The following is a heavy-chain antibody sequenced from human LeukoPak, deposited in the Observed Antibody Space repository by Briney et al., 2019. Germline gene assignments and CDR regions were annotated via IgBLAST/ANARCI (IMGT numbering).Heavy chain of an antibody. D-gene: IGHD3-10*01. Sequence: GGSLRLSCAASGFTFSSYAMSWVSQAPGKGLEWVSAISGSGGSTYYADSVKGRFTISRDNSKNTLYLQMNSLRAEDTAVYYCAKLASFYYGSGSPPTRYYFDYWGQGTLVTVSS. CDR2: ISGSGGST. J-gene: IGHJ4*02. V-gene: IGHV3-23*01. CDR3: AKLASFYYGSGSPPTRYYFDY. CDR1: GFTFSSYA.